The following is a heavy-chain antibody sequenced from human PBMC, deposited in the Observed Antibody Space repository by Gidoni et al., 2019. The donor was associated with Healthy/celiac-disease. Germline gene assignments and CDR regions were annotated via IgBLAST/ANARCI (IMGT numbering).Heavy chain of an antibody. J-gene: IGHJ4*02. CDR3: AKEGPPFGSSSDPFDS. CDR1: GLTFSSDA. Sequence: EVQLLVSGGDLVKHGGCRRLAGAAAGLTFSSDAMSWVRQAPGKGLEWVSAIRGGGGRTHYADSVKGRFTISRDNSKNTLYLQMNSLRAEDTAVYYCAKEGPPFGSSSDPFDSWGQGTLVTVSS. V-gene: IGHV3-23*01. CDR2: IRGGGGRT. D-gene: IGHD6-6*01.